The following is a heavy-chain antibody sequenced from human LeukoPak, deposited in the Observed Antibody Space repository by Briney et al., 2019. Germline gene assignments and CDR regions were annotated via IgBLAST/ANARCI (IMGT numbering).Heavy chain of an antibody. J-gene: IGHJ3*02. CDR3: AKDILTGYYGGSGAFDI. Sequence: GGSLRLSCAASGFTFSTFNMNWVRQAPGKGLEWVSAISGSGGSTFYADSVKGRFTISRDNSKNTLYLQMNSLRAEDTAVYYCAKDILTGYYGGSGAFDIWGQGTMVTVSS. CDR1: GFTFSTFN. CDR2: ISGSGGST. V-gene: IGHV3-23*01. D-gene: IGHD3-9*01.